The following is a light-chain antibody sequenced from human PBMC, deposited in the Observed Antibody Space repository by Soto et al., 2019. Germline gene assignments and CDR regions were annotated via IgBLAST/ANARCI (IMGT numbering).Light chain of an antibody. Sequence: EVVLTQSPGTLSLSPGERATLSCRASQSVSFRYLAWYQQRPGQAPRLLIYDASTRANGIPDRFSGSGSGEDFTLTISRLEPEDFAVYYCQRSGALPITFAQGRRLAIK. CDR3: QRSGALPIT. CDR1: QSVSFRY. CDR2: DAS. V-gene: IGKV3-20*01. J-gene: IGKJ5*01.